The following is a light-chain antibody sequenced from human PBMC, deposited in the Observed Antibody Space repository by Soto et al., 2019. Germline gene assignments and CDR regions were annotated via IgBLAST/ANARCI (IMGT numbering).Light chain of an antibody. CDR3: QHYGASPWT. CDR1: QSLSGNY. J-gene: IGKJ1*01. V-gene: IGKV3-20*01. Sequence: NVLTQSPGTLSLSPGQRATLSCRASQSLSGNYLAWYQQKPGQAPRVLTYRASIRATGISDRFSGSGSGTDFTLTISRLEPEDFAVYYCQHYGASPWTFGQGTKVEIK. CDR2: RAS.